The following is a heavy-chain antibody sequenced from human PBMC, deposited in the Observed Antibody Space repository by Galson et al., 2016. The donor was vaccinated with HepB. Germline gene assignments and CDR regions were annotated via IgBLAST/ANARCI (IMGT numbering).Heavy chain of an antibody. J-gene: IGHJ6*02. CDR3: ARDRYNWNYHYYYYGMDV. V-gene: IGHV3-30*04. D-gene: IGHD1-7*01. CDR2: ISFDGSNK. Sequence: LRLSCAASGFTFSSYAMHWVRQAPGKGLEWVAVISFDGSNKYYADSVKGRFTISRDNSKNTLYLQMNSLRAEDTAVYYCARDRYNWNYHYYYYGMDVWGQGTTVTVSS. CDR1: GFTFSSYA.